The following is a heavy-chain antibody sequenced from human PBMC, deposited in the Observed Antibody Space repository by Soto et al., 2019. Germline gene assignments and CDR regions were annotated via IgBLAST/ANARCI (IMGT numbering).Heavy chain of an antibody. J-gene: IGHJ4*02. CDR2: IYYTGST. D-gene: IGHD3-3*01. Sequence: QVQLQESGPGLVKPSQTLSLTCTVSGGSISSGTYYWSWIRQHPGKGLEWIGYIYYTGSTYYNPSLKSRVTISVDTSKNQFSLQLNSVTAADTAVYYCARDKLYGGFDYWGQGALVTVSS. CDR1: GGSISSGTYY. V-gene: IGHV4-31*03. CDR3: ARDKLYGGFDY.